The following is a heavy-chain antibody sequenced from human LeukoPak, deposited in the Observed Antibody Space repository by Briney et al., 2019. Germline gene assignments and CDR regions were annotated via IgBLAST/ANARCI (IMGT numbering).Heavy chain of an antibody. CDR2: IISNTHGGNT. CDR3: TTDSYCGGDCYSELDH. Sequence: NPGGSLRLSCAASGFTFRTVWMSWVRQAPGKGLEWVGHIISNTHGGNTDYAAPVKGRFTISRDDSKNTVYLQMNSLETEDTAVYYCTTDSYCGGDCYSELDHWGQGTLVTVSS. V-gene: IGHV3-15*01. J-gene: IGHJ5*02. CDR1: GFTFRTVW. D-gene: IGHD2-21*02.